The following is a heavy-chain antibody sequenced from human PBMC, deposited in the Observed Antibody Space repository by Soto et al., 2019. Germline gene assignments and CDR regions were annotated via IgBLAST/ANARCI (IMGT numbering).Heavy chain of an antibody. CDR3: ARENSGAYGYFQH. J-gene: IGHJ1*01. CDR2: IIPILSIA. Sequence: ASVKVSCKASGGTFSSYTISWVRQAPGQGLEWMGRIIPILSIANYAQKFQGRVTITADKSTSTAYMELSSLRSEDTAVYYCARENSGAYGYFQHWGQGTLVTVSS. D-gene: IGHD4-17*01. V-gene: IGHV1-69*04. CDR1: GGTFSSYT.